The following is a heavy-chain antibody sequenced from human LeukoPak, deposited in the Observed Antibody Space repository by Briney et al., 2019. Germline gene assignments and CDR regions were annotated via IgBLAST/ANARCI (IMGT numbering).Heavy chain of an antibody. CDR3: ARDAYCGGDCYSGDAFDI. Sequence: PGGSLRLSCAASGFTFSSYEMNWLRQAPGKGLEWVSYISSSGSTIYYADSVKGRFTISRDNAKNSLYLQMNSLRAEDTAVYYCARDAYCGGDCYSGDAFDIWGQGTMVTVSS. CDR1: GFTFSSYE. D-gene: IGHD2-21*02. V-gene: IGHV3-48*03. CDR2: ISSSGSTI. J-gene: IGHJ3*02.